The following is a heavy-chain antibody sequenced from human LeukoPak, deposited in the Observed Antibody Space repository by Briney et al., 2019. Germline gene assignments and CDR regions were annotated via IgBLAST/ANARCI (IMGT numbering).Heavy chain of an antibody. Sequence: GGSLRLSWAASGFTFTNCAMSWVRQAPGKGLEWVSAISGSGGGTYYADSVKGRFTISRDNSKNMLFLQMNSLRAEDTAVYYCAKGRDSTSCYDNWGQGTLVTVSS. J-gene: IGHJ4*02. CDR1: GFTFTNCA. D-gene: IGHD2-2*01. V-gene: IGHV3-23*01. CDR3: AKGRDSTSCYDN. CDR2: ISGSGGGT.